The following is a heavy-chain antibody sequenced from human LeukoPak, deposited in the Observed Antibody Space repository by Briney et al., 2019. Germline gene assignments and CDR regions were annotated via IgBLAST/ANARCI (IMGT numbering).Heavy chain of an antibody. CDR3: ARVEWHGWELPPTPKT. CDR1: GYTFTSYG. CDR2: ISAYNGNT. J-gene: IGHJ3*01. D-gene: IGHD1-26*01. V-gene: IGHV1-18*01. Sequence: GASVKVSCKASGYTFTSYGISWVRQAPGQGLEWMGWISAYNGNTNYAQKLQGRVTMTTDTSTSTAYMELRSLRSDDTAVYYCARVEWHGWELPPTPKTWGQGTMVTVSS.